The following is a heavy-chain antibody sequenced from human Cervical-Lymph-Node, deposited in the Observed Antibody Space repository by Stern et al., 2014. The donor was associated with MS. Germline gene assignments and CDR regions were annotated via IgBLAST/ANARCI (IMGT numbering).Heavy chain of an antibody. CDR2: VSYDENSK. D-gene: IGHD1-26*01. Sequence: VQLVQSGGGVVQPGRSLRLSCAASGFTFRYHGIHWVRQAPGKGLEWVAFVSYDENSKYYRDSVRGRFTISRDNSKNTVYLQMNGLSAEDTAVYYCAKQPGIVGRLDYWGQGTLVTVSS. CDR1: GFTFRYHG. V-gene: IGHV3-30*18. CDR3: AKQPGIVGRLDY. J-gene: IGHJ4*02.